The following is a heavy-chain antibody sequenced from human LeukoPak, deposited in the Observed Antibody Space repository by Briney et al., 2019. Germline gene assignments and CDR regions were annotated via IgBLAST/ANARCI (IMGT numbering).Heavy chain of an antibody. CDR1: GYTFTGYY. V-gene: IGHV1-2*02. CDR2: INPNSAGT. Sequence: ASVKVSCKASGYTFTGYYVHWVRQAPGQGLEWMGWINPNSAGTNYAQKFQGRVTMTRDTSISTAYMELSRLRSDDTAVYYCARQLAYCGGDCYWRELNWFDPWGQGTLVTVSS. J-gene: IGHJ5*02. D-gene: IGHD2-21*02. CDR3: ARQLAYCGGDCYWRELNWFDP.